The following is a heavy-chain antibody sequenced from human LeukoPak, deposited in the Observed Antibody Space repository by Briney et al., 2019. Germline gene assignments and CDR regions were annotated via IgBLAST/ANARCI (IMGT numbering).Heavy chain of an antibody. V-gene: IGHV1-18*01. D-gene: IGHD6-6*01. CDR3: ARKSIAARPYYYYGMDV. CDR2: ISAYNGNT. J-gene: IGHJ6*02. Sequence: GASVKVSCKASGYTFTSYGISWVRQAPGQGLEWMGWISAYNGNTNYAQKLQGRVTMTTDTSTSTAYMELRSLRSDDTAVYYCARKSIAARPYYYYGMDVWGQGTTVTVSS. CDR1: GYTFTSYG.